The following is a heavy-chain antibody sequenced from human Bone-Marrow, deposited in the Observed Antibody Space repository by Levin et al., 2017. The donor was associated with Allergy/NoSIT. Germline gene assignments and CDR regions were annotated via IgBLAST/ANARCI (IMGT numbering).Heavy chain of an antibody. J-gene: IGHJ4*02. D-gene: IGHD1-26*01. CDR2: ISGGGYYT. CDR1: GFTFNSFA. V-gene: IGHV3-23*01. Sequence: GGSLRLSCAASGFTFNSFAMSWVRQAPGKGLEWVSAISGGGYYTFYADSVKGRFTISRDNSKNTLYLQMNSLRAEDTAVYYCAKEGAPVGRTYFDYWGQGTLVTVS. CDR3: AKEGAPVGRTYFDY.